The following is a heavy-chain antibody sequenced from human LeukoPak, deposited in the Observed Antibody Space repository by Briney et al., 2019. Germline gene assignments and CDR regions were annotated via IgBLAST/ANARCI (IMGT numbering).Heavy chain of an antibody. J-gene: IGHJ4*02. V-gene: IGHV3-23*01. CDR3: AKRQVSAAPGALDY. CDR2: ISGSGGST. Sequence: SGGSPRLSCAASGFTFSSYAMSWVRQAPGKGLEWVSAISGSGGSTYYADSVKGRFTISRDNSKNTLYLQMNSLRAEDTAVYYCAKRQVSAAPGALDYWGQGTLLTVSS. CDR1: GFTFSSYA. D-gene: IGHD6-13*01.